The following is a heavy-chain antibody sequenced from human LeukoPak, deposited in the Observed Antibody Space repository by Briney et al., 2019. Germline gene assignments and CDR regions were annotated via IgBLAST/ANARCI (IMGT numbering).Heavy chain of an antibody. D-gene: IGHD3-10*01. Sequence: GGSLRLSCAASGFTFSDYYMSWLRQAPGKGLEWVSYISSSGSTIYYADSVKGRFTISRDNAKNSLYLQMNSLRAEDTAVYYCARVASGSHNWFDPWGQGTLVTVSS. CDR3: ARVASGSHNWFDP. CDR2: ISSSGSTI. V-gene: IGHV3-11*04. CDR1: GFTFSDYY. J-gene: IGHJ5*02.